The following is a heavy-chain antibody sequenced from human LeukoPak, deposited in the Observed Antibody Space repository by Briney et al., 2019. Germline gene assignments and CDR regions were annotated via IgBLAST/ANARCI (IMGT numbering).Heavy chain of an antibody. J-gene: IGHJ4*02. D-gene: IGHD1-26*01. CDR2: ISSSSSTI. CDR1: GFTFSTYG. V-gene: IGHV3-48*01. Sequence: GGSLRLSCVASGFTFSTYGMNWVRQAPGKGREWVSYISSSSSTIYYADSVKGRFTISRDNAKNSLYLQMNSLRGEDTAVYYCARTKWELLLGDYWGQGTLVTVSS. CDR3: ARTKWELLLGDY.